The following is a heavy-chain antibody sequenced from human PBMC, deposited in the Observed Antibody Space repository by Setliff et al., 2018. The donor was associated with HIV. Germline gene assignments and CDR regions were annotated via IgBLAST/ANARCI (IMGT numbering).Heavy chain of an antibody. J-gene: IGHJ3*02. V-gene: IGHV4-59*08. CDR2: IYYSVNN. D-gene: IGHD3-10*01. CDR1: GVSITSHY. Sequence: SETLSLTCAVSGVSITSHYWSWIRQPPGKGLEWIGFIYYSVNNNYNPSLKSRVSISVDTSKNQFSLKLSSVTAADTAVYYCARHVFVGIGGYDAFDIWGQGTMVTVSS. CDR3: ARHVFVGIGGYDAFDI.